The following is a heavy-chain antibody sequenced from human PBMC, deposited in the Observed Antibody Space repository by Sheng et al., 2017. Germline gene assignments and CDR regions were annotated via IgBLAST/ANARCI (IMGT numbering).Heavy chain of an antibody. CDR2: LSYNGNDK. CDR1: GFTLSNSD. D-gene: IGHD4-4*01. CDR3: VRSGSMTTVMKGGLDV. J-gene: IGHJ6*02. Sequence: QVQLVESGGGVVQPGESLRLSCVASGFTLSNSDMHWVRQVPGKGLEWVAVLSYNGNDKYYADSVKGRFTISRDNSKNTLYVQMDSLTIDDAAVYYCVRSGSMTTVMKGGLDVWGQGTTVIVSS. V-gene: IGHV3-30*03.